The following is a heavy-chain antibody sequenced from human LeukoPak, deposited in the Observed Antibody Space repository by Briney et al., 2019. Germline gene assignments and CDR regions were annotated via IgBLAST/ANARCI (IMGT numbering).Heavy chain of an antibody. CDR3: ARDPSSSWDIDY. CDR1: GFTFSYYY. D-gene: IGHD6-13*01. J-gene: IGHJ4*02. V-gene: IGHV3-11*04. Sequence: GGSLRLSCAASGFTFSYYYMSWIRPAPGKGLEWVSNISSSGSTIYYADSVKGRFTISRDNAKNSLYLQMNSLRAEDTAVYYCARDPSSSWDIDYWGQGTLVTVSS. CDR2: ISSSGSTI.